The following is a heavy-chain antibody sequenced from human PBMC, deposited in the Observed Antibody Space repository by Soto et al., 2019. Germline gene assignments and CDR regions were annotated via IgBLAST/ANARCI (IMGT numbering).Heavy chain of an antibody. D-gene: IGHD6-19*01. J-gene: IGHJ4*02. CDR3: ARDVGRQWLVHYFDY. Sequence: QVQLVESGGGVVQPGRSLRLSCAASGFTFSSYGMHWVRQAPGKGLEWVAVIWYDGSNKYYADSVKGRFTISRDNSKNTLYLQMNSRRAEDTAVYDCARDVGRQWLVHYFDYWGQGTLVTVSS. CDR2: IWYDGSNK. V-gene: IGHV3-33*01. CDR1: GFTFSSYG.